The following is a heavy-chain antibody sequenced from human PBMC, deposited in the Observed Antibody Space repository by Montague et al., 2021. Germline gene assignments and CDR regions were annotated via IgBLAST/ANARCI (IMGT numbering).Heavy chain of an antibody. J-gene: IGHJ4*02. CDR1: GDSVSNNNSA. V-gene: IGHV6-1*01. CDR3: AREGAGDLLFCFDS. CDR2: TYYRSTWYT. D-gene: IGHD3-10*01. Sequence: CAISGDSVSNNNSAWNWIRESPSRGLEWLGRTYYRSTWYTDYAVSVKGRIAINPDTSKNQFSLQLNSVTPEDTAVYYCAREGAGDLLFCFDSWGQGTLVTVSS.